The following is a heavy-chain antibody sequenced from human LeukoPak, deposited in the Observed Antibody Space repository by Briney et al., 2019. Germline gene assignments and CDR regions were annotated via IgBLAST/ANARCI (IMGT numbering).Heavy chain of an antibody. CDR3: ARKLWFGEPCCYFDY. J-gene: IGHJ4*02. V-gene: IGHV3-21*05. Sequence: PGGSLRLSCAASGFTFSSYEMNWVRQAPGKGLEWVSYISSSSSYIYYADSVKGRFTISRDNAKNSLHLQMNSLRAEDTAVYYCARKLWFGEPCCYFDYWGQGTLVTVSS. CDR1: GFTFSSYE. CDR2: ISSSSSYI. D-gene: IGHD3-10*01.